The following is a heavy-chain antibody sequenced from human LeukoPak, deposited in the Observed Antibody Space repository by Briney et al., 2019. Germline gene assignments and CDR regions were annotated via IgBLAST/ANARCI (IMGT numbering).Heavy chain of an antibody. CDR1: GFTFDDYG. V-gene: IGHV3-23*01. J-gene: IGHJ4*02. D-gene: IGHD3-22*01. Sequence: PGGSLRLSCAASGFTFDDYGMSWVRQAPGKGLEWVSAISGSGGSTYYADSVKGRFTISRDNSKNTLYLQMNSLRAEDTAVYYCAKDGTYYYDSSGYTYFDCWGQGTLVTVSS. CDR3: AKDGTYYYDSSGYTYFDC. CDR2: ISGSGGST.